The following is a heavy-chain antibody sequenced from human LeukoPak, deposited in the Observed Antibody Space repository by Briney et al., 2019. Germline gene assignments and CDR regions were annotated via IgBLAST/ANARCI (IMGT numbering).Heavy chain of an antibody. J-gene: IGHJ4*02. V-gene: IGHV3-21*01. CDR1: GFIFSDYS. Sequence: GGSLRLSCEGSGFIFSDYSMNWVRQAPGKGLEWVSSISSSSSYIYYADSVKGRFTISRDNAKNSLYLQMNSLRAEDTAVYYCARAAGRAEDGYNHYYFDYWGQGTLVTVSS. D-gene: IGHD5-24*01. CDR2: ISSSSSYI. CDR3: ARAAGRAEDGYNHYYFDY.